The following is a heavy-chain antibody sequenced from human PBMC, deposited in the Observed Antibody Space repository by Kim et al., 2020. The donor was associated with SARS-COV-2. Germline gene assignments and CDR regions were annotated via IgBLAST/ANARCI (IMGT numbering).Heavy chain of an antibody. CDR1: VYTLTDYY. CDR3: ARSGYYYGLDV. J-gene: IGHJ6*02. CDR2: INPNSGVT. V-gene: IGHV1-2*02. Sequence: ASVKVSCKASVYTLTDYYLHWVRQAPGQGLEWMGWINPNSGVTKYAQTFQGRVTMTRDTSMRTAHMELSSLRSDDTAMYYCARSGYYYGLDVWGQGTTVTVSS.